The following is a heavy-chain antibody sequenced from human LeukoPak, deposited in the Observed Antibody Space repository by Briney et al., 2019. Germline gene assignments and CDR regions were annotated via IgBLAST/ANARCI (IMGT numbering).Heavy chain of an antibody. V-gene: IGHV3-11*01. D-gene: IGHD1-26*01. CDR3: ARDRSDSGSPSTPDY. J-gene: IGHJ4*02. CDR2: ISSSGSTI. CDR1: GFTFSDYY. Sequence: GGSLRLSCAASGFTFSDYYISWIRQAPGKGLEWVSYISSSGSTIYYADSVKGRFTISRDNAKNSLYLQMNSLRAEDTAVYYCARDRSDSGSPSTPDYWGQGTLVTVSS.